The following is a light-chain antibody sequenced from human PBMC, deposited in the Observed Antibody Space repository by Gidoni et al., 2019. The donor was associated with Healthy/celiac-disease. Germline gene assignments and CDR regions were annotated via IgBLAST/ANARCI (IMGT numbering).Light chain of an antibody. CDR1: QSVSSY. CDR2: YAS. V-gene: IGKV3-11*01. Sequence: EIVLTQSPATLSLSTGERATLSCMASQSVSSYLAWYQQKPGQAPRLLIYYASNRSTCIPARFSGSGSVTYFTLTISSLEPEDFAVYYCQQRSNWLVTFGQGTKLEIK. J-gene: IGKJ2*01. CDR3: QQRSNWLVT.